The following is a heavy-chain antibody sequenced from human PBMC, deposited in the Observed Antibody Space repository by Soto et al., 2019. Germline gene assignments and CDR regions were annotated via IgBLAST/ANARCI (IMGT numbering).Heavy chain of an antibody. V-gene: IGHV5-51*01. CDR2: IYPGDSDT. D-gene: IGHD5-18*01. CDR3: LLQGIWIHLHRLLYALGATGPWTMAYMDPVDTATYFCAHRGYMYGNWDHGYFDY. Sequence: PGESLKISCKGSGYKLSTWHNFTSYWIAWVRQMPGEGLEWMGIIYPGDSDTRHSPSFQGQVTISADKSINTVYLQETFTEASRGASVKVLLQGIWIHLHRLLYALGATGPWTMAYMDPVDTATYFCAHRGYMYGNWDHGYFDYWGQGTLVTVSS. CDR1: GYKLSTWHNFTSYW. J-gene: IGHJ4*02.